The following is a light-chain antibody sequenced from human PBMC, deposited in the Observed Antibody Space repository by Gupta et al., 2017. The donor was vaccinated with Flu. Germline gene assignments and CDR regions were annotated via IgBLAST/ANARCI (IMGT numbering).Light chain of an antibody. J-gene: IGLJ1*01. CDR2: DVS. CDR3: CSYAGSYSYV. V-gene: IGLV2-11*01. Sequence: QSALTQPRSVSGSPGPSVTISCTGTSSDVGGYNYVSWYQQHPGKAPKLMIYDVSKWPSGVPDRFSGSKSGNTASLTISGLQAEDEADYYCCSYAGSYSYVFGTGTKVTVL. CDR1: SSDVGGYNY.